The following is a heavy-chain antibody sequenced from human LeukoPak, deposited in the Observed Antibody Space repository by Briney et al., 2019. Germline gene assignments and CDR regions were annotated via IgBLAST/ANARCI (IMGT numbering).Heavy chain of an antibody. CDR1: GGTFSSYA. D-gene: IGHD2-15*01. V-gene: IGHV1-69*05. CDR3: ASVVAAATPDYYFDH. CDR2: IIPIFGTA. J-gene: IGHJ4*02. Sequence: SVKVSCKASGGTFSSYAISWVRQAPGQGLEWMGGIIPIFGTANYAQKFQGRVTITTDESTSTAYMELSSLRSEDTAVYYCASVVAAATPDYYFDHWGQGTLVTVSS.